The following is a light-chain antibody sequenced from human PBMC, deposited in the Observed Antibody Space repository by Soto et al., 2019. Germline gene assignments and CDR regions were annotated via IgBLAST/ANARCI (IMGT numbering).Light chain of an antibody. CDR3: QVWDISSGHVV. V-gene: IGLV3-21*01. Sequence: SYELTQPPSESVAPGKTASVACGVSNIVSKSVHWYQKKSGQAPVLDMYYDSDRPSGIPERFSGSNSGNTATLTIRRVEAGDEADYYCQVWDISSGHVVFGGGPKLTVL. CDR1: NIVSKS. J-gene: IGLJ3*02. CDR2: YDS.